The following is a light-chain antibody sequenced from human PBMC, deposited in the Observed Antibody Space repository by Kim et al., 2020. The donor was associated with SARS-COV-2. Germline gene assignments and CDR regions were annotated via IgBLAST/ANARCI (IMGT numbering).Light chain of an antibody. Sequence: SASVGDRVSITCRASQDINNYLAWYQQESGKAPKLLIYSASTLQRGVPSRFSGSGSGTDFTLTVSSLQPEDFATYFCQHLNSSPHTFGQGTKLEI. CDR2: SAS. V-gene: IGKV1-9*01. CDR3: QHLNSSPHT. CDR1: QDINNY. J-gene: IGKJ2*01.